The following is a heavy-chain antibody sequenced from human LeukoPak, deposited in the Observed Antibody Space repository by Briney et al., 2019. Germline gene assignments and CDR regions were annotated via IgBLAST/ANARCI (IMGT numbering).Heavy chain of an antibody. CDR3: ANEHYDILTGYYGYFDY. Sequence: GGSLRLSCAASGFTFSSYSMNWVRQAPGKGLEWVSSISSSSSYIYYADSVKGRFTISRDNAKNSLYLQMNSLRAEDTAVYYCANEHYDILTGYYGYFDYWGQGTLVTVSS. CDR1: GFTFSSYS. D-gene: IGHD3-9*01. CDR2: ISSSSSYI. V-gene: IGHV3-21*01. J-gene: IGHJ4*02.